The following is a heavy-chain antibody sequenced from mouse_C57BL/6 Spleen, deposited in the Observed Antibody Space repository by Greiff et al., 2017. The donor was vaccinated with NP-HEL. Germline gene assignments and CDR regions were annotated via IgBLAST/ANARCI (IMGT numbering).Heavy chain of an antibody. CDR1: GYTFTDYY. CDR2: IYPGSGNT. CDR3: ALDSSGYWFAY. D-gene: IGHD3-2*02. J-gene: IGHJ3*01. Sequence: VKLQQSGAELVRPGASVKLSCKASGYTFTDYYINWVKQRPGQGLEWIARIYPGSGNTYYNEKFKGKATLTAEKSSSTAYMQLSSLTSEDSAVYFCALDSSGYWFAYWGQGTLVTVSA. V-gene: IGHV1-76*01.